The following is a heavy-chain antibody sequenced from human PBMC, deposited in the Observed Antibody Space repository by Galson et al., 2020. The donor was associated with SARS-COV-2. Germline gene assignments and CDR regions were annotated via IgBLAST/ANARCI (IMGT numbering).Heavy chain of an antibody. CDR2: ISAYNGNT. J-gene: IGHJ4*02. CDR1: GYTFSAYG. CDR3: ARRQLWPIDYYFDY. D-gene: IGHD5-18*01. Sequence: ASVKVSCKASGYTFSAYGISWVRQAPGQGLEWVGWISAYNGNTNSAEKFQGRVTMTTDRSTSTAYMELRGLRSDDTAVYFCARRQLWPIDYYFDYWGQGTLVTVSS. V-gene: IGHV1-18*01.